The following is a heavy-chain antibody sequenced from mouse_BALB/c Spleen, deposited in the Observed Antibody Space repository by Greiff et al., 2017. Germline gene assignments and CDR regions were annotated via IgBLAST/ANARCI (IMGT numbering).Heavy chain of an antibody. CDR3: ARGPSSGYVPFAY. Sequence: EVKLVESGGGLVKPGGSLKLSCAASGFTFSSYAMSWVRQTPEKRLEWVASISSGGSTYYPDSVKGRFTISRDNARNILYLQMSSLRSEDTAMYYCARGPSSGYVPFAYWGQGTLSLSLQ. J-gene: IGHJ3*01. D-gene: IGHD3-1*01. CDR1: GFTFSSYA. V-gene: IGHV5-6-5*01. CDR2: ISSGGST.